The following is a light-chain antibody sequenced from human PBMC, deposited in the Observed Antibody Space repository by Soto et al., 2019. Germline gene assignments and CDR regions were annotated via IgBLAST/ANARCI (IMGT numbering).Light chain of an antibody. CDR2: SAS. J-gene: IGKJ4*01. CDR3: QQINSYPLT. V-gene: IGKV1-9*01. CDR1: QGISSY. Sequence: DIQLTQSPSFLSASVGDRVAITCRASQGISSYLAWYQKKPGTAPKLLIHSASTLQSGVPSRFSGSGSGTEFTLTSSSLQPEDFAIYYCQQINSYPLTFGGGTKVEIK.